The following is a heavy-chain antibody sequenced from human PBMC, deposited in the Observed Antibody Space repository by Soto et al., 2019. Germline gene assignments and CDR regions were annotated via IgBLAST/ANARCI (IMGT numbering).Heavy chain of an antibody. CDR1: PYTLGNYG. Sequence: QIRVVQSATEMRKPGASVRLSCKASPYTLGNYGIIWVRQAPGQGLEWLGWLSADNSKTTSAHSVQGRVSLTTDTSRTTAFLDLRSLTSDDTAIYYCALASFGYYHFDYGLDVWGQVTTVVVSS. V-gene: IGHV1-18*01. CDR3: ALASFGYYHFDYGLDV. J-gene: IGHJ6*02. D-gene: IGHD5-18*01. CDR2: LSADNSKT.